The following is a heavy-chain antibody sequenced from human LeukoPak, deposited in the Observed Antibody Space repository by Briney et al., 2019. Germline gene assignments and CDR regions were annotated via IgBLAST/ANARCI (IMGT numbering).Heavy chain of an antibody. CDR3: ASILVTVDY. Sequence: ASVKVSCKASGYTFTSYAMNWVRQAPGQGLEWMGGIIPIFGTANYAQKFQGRVTITADESTSTAYMELSSLRSEDTAVYYCASILVTVDYWGQGTLVTVSS. V-gene: IGHV1-69*13. CDR2: IIPIFGTA. J-gene: IGHJ4*02. CDR1: GYTFTSYA. D-gene: IGHD3-10*01.